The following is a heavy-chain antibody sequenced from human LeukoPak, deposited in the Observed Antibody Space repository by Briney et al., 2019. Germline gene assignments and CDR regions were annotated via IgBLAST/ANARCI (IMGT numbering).Heavy chain of an antibody. Sequence: PSETLSLTCTVSGGSMKNYYCSCIRQSPGGGLEWVGYIYYSGSTNYNPSLKSRVTISVDTSKNQFSLKLSSATAADTAVYYCARAGYCSSTSCQWVPLVWGQGTTVTVSS. J-gene: IGHJ6*02. D-gene: IGHD2-2*03. V-gene: IGHV4-59*01. CDR2: IYYSGST. CDR3: ARAGYCSSTSCQWVPLV. CDR1: GGSMKNYY.